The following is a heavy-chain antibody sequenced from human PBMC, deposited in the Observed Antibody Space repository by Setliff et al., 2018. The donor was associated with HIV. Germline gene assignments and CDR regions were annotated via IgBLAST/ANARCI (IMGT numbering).Heavy chain of an antibody. V-gene: IGHV4-61*02. D-gene: IGHD1-26*01. Sequence: PSETLSLTCTVSGGSISSGSYFWTWIRQPAGKGLEWIGRIYTSGSTNYNPSLKSRVTISVDTSKNQFSLKLSSVTAADTAVYYCARDVSEWEPYWYFDLWGRGTLVTVS. J-gene: IGHJ2*01. CDR3: ARDVSEWEPYWYFDL. CDR2: IYTSGST. CDR1: GGSISSGSYF.